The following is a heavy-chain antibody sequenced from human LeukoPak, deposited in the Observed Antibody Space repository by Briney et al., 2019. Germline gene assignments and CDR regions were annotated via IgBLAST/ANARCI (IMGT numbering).Heavy chain of an antibody. V-gene: IGHV1-18*04. D-gene: IGHD3-10*01. CDR3: ARESPYYYGSGSGAFDI. CDR1: GYTFTSYG. Sequence: ASVKVSCKASGYTFTSYGISWVRQAPGQGLEWKGWISTYNGNTNYAQKLQGRVTMTTDTSTSTTYMDLRNLRSDDTAVYFCARESPYYYGSGSGAFDIWGQGTMVTVSS. CDR2: ISTYNGNT. J-gene: IGHJ3*02.